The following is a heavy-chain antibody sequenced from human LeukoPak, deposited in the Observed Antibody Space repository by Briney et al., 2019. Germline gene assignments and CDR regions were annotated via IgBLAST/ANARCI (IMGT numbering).Heavy chain of an antibody. J-gene: IGHJ4*02. CDR1: GYTLTSYA. CDR3: ARGDYYGSGSYYKKTVDY. Sequence: ASVKVSCKASGYTLTSYAISWVRQAPGQGLECMGWISAYNGNTNYAQRLQGRVTMTTDTSTSTAYMELRSLRSDDTAVYYCARGDYYGSGSYYKKTVDYWGQGTLVTVSS. V-gene: IGHV1-18*01. CDR2: ISAYNGNT. D-gene: IGHD3-10*01.